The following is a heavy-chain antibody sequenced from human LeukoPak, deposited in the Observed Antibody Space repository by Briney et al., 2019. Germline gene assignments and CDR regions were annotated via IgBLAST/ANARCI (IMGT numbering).Heavy chain of an antibody. CDR1: GGSISSSSYY. Sequence: SETLSLTCTVSGGSISSSSYYWGWIRQPPGKGLEWIGEIYHSGSTNYNPSLKSRVTISVDKSKNQFSLKLSSVTAADTAVYYCARGDYYGSGSYFDYWGQGTLVTVSS. J-gene: IGHJ4*02. D-gene: IGHD3-10*01. CDR2: IYHSGST. CDR3: ARGDYYGSGSYFDY. V-gene: IGHV4-39*07.